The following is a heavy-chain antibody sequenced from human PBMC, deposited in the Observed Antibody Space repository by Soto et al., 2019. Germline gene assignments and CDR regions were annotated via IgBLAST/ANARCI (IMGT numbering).Heavy chain of an antibody. D-gene: IGHD3-10*01. CDR2: ISGSGGST. CDR3: VKARGTTMVRGVNPDY. J-gene: IGHJ4*02. Sequence: EVQLLESGGGLVQPGGSLRLSCAASGFTFSSYAMSWVRQAPGKGLEWVSAISGSGGSTYYADSVKGRFTISRDNSKNTLYLQMNSLRAEDTAVYYCVKARGTTMVRGVNPDYWGQGTLVTVSS. V-gene: IGHV3-23*01. CDR1: GFTFSSYA.